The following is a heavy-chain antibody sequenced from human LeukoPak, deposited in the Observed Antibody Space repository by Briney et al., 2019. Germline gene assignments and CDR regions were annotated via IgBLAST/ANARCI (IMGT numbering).Heavy chain of an antibody. J-gene: IGHJ4*02. Sequence: ASVKVSCKASGYTFTDYYMLWVRQAPGQGVEWMGSINPDSGGTNYAQNFQGRITMTRDTSISTAYMDLSRLRYDDTAVYYCARGFSYLDNWGQGTLVTVSS. V-gene: IGHV1-2*02. D-gene: IGHD2/OR15-2a*01. CDR2: INPDSGGT. CDR3: ARGFSYLDN. CDR1: GYTFTDYY.